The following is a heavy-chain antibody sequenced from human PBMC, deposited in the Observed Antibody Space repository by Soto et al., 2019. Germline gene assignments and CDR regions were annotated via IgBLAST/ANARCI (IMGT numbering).Heavy chain of an antibody. Sequence: SGPTLGNPTQTLTLTCTFSGFSLSTSGMCVSWIRQPPGKALEWLALIDWDDDKYYRTSLKTRLTISKNTSKNQVVLTMTNMDPVDTATYYCARVYYYDSSGSLPDFRGQRTPVTVSS. CDR3: ARVYYYDSSGSLPDF. V-gene: IGHV2-70*01. J-gene: IGHJ4*02. CDR1: GFSLSTSGMC. D-gene: IGHD3-22*01. CDR2: IDWDDDK.